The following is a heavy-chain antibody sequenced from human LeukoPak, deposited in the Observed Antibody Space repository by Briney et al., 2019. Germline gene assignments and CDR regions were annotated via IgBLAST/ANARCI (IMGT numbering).Heavy chain of an antibody. D-gene: IGHD6-19*01. J-gene: IGHJ4*02. V-gene: IGHV3-23*01. CDR1: GFTFSSYA. Sequence: GGSLRLSCAASGFTFSSYAMSWARQAPGKGLEWVSAISGSGGSTYYADSVKGRFTISRDNSKNTLYLQMNSLRAEDTAVYYCAKVYIAVAGTDLIDYWGQGTLVTVSS. CDR3: AKVYIAVAGTDLIDY. CDR2: ISGSGGST.